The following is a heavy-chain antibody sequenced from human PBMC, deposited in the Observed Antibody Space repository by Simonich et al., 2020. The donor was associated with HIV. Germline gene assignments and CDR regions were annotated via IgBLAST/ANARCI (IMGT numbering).Heavy chain of an antibody. D-gene: IGHD5-12*01. CDR3: ARQSGYVDAFDT. J-gene: IGHJ3*02. Sequence: IKSRVTISVDTSKNQVSLKLTSVTAADTAVYYCARQSGYVDAFDTWGQGTMVTVSS. V-gene: IGHV4-39*01.